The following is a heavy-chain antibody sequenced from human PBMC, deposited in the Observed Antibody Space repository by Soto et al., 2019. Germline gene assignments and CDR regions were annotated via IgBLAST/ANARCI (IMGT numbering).Heavy chain of an antibody. Sequence: VASVKVSCKTSGYTFTGYHIQWVRQAPGQGLEWMGWINTNTGDTNYAQKFQGWVTMTRDTSINTAYVQVSRLTSDDTAVYYCARWVGASNWFDPWGQGTLVTAPQ. D-gene: IGHD1-26*01. J-gene: IGHJ5*02. CDR3: ARWVGASNWFDP. V-gene: IGHV1-2*04. CDR1: GYTFTGYH. CDR2: INTNTGDT.